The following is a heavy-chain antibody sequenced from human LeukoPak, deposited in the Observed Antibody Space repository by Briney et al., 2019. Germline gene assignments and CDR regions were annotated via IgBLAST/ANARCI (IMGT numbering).Heavy chain of an antibody. V-gene: IGHV3-9*01. D-gene: IGHD1-26*01. CDR2: ISWNSGSI. CDR1: GFTFSSYA. CDR3: AKDGSGSYSFDY. J-gene: IGHJ4*02. Sequence: GGSLRLSCAASGFTFSSYAMHWVRQAPGKGLEWVSGISWNSGSIGYADSVKGRFTISRDNAKNSLYLQMNSLRAEDTALYYCAKDGSGSYSFDYWGQGTLVTVSS.